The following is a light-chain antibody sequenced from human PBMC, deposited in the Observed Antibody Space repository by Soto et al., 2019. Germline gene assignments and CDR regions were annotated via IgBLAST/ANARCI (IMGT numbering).Light chain of an antibody. CDR2: DAS. V-gene: IGKV1-33*01. J-gene: IGKJ2*01. Sequence: DIQMTQSPSSLSASVGDRVTITCQASRDISVYLNWYQQKAGKPPKLLVYDASNLQTGVPSRFSGSGSGTHFTFTISSLQPEDVATYYCQQYDNLPPYTFGQGTKVDIK. CDR1: RDISVY. CDR3: QQYDNLPPYT.